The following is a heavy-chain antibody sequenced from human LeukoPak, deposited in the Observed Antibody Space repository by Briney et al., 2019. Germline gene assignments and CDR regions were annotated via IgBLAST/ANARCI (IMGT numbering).Heavy chain of an antibody. CDR1: GFTFSSYA. Sequence: GGSLRLSCAARGFTFSSYAMSWVGQAPGKGLYWVSAISGSGGSTYYAYSAKGPFTISRDNSKDTLYLQMNSLRAEDTAVYYCAKSRGSSSWYAGDYWGQGTLVTVSS. CDR2: ISGSGGST. CDR3: AKSRGSSSWYAGDY. J-gene: IGHJ4*02. V-gene: IGHV3-23*01. D-gene: IGHD6-13*01.